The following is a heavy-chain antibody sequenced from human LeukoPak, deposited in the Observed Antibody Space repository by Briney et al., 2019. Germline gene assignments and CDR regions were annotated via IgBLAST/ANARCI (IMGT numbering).Heavy chain of an antibody. CDR3: ARALVYDFWSGYHSNYFDY. CDR2: IYYSGST. J-gene: IGHJ4*02. CDR1: GGSFSGYY. V-gene: IGHV4-31*11. D-gene: IGHD3-3*01. Sequence: PSETLSLTCAVYGGSFSGYYWSWIRQHPGKGLEWIGYIYYSGSTYYNPSLTSRVTISVDTSKNQFSLKLSSVTAADTAVYYCARALVYDFWSGYHSNYFDYWGQGTLVTVSS.